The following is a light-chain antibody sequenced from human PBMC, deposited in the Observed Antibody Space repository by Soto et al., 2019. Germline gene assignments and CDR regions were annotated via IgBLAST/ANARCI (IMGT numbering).Light chain of an antibody. CDR2: EGS. CDR1: SSDVGSYNF. CDR3: CSYVGSSTGV. J-gene: IGLJ3*02. Sequence: QSALTQPASVSGSPGQSITISCTGTSSDVGSYNFVSWYQQHPGKAPKLMIYEGSKRPSGISNRFSGSKSGNTASLTISGLQTEDEADYYCCSYVGSSTGVFGGGTKLTVL. V-gene: IGLV2-23*01.